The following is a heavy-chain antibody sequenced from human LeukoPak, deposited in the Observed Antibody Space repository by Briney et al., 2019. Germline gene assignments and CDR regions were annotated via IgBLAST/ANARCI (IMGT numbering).Heavy chain of an antibody. D-gene: IGHD3-22*01. V-gene: IGHV3-23*01. J-gene: IGHJ4*02. CDR3: ARFGVSDSSGYYFRFDY. CDR1: GFTFSSYA. CDR2: ISGSSGRT. Sequence: GGSLRLSCAASGFTFSSYAMSWVRQAPGKGLEWVSAISGSSGRTYYADSVKGRFTISRDNSRNALYLQMSSLRAEDTAVYYCARFGVSDSSGYYFRFDYWGQGTLVTVSS.